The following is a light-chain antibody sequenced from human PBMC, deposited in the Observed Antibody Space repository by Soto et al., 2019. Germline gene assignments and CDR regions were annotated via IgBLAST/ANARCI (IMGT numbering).Light chain of an antibody. V-gene: IGKV3-20*01. CDR2: GAS. CDR1: QSVSSSY. Sequence: EIVLTQSPGTLSLSPGERATLSCRASQSVSSSYLAWYQQKPGQAPRVLIYGASSRATGIPDRFSGSGSGTDFTLTISRLETEDFAVHYCQQYGSSLLTFGGGTKVEIK. CDR3: QQYGSSLLT. J-gene: IGKJ4*02.